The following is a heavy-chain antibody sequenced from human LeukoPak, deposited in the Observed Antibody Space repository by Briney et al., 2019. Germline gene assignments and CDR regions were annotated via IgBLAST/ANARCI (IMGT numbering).Heavy chain of an antibody. CDR3: ARRNWGYFDY. V-gene: IGHV4-31*03. Sequence: SQTLSLTCTVSGGSISSGGYYWSWIRQHPGKGLEWIGYIYYSGSTYYNPSLKSRVTISVDTSKNYFSLKLSSVTAADTAVYYCARRNWGYFDYWGQGTLVTVSS. J-gene: IGHJ4*02. CDR2: IYYSGST. D-gene: IGHD7-27*01. CDR1: GGSISSGGYY.